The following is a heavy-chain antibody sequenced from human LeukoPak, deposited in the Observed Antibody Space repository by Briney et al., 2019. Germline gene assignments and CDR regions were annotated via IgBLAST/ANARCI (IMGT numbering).Heavy chain of an antibody. D-gene: IGHD6-13*01. V-gene: IGHV3-23*01. CDR1: GFTFSSYA. CDR2: ISGSGGST. CDR3: ARGGKQQLVPNPLDY. Sequence: GSLRLSCAASGFTFSSYAMSWVRQAPGKGLEWVSAISGSGGSTYYADSVKGRFTISRDNSKNTLYLQMNSLRAEDTAVYYCARGGKQQLVPNPLDYWGQGTLVTVSS. J-gene: IGHJ4*02.